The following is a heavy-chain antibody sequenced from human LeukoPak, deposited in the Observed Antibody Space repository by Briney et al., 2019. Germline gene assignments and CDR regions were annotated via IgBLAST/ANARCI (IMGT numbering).Heavy chain of an antibody. J-gene: IGHJ4*02. D-gene: IGHD3-10*01. CDR1: GFTVSSNY. CDR2: IYHSGST. Sequence: PGGSLRLSCAASGFTVSSNYMSWVRQAPGKGLEWIGSIYHSGSTYYNPSLKSRVTISVDTSKNQFSLKLSSVTAADTAVYYCARIDYYGSGRYGGDYWGQGTLVTVPS. V-gene: IGHV4-38-2*01. CDR3: ARIDYYGSGRYGGDY.